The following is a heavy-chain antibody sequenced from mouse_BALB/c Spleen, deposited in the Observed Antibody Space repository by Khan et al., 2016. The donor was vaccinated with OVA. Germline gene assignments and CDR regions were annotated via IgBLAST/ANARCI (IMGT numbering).Heavy chain of an antibody. CDR1: GFYFTDTY. CDR2: IDPANGNT. V-gene: IGHV14-3*02. J-gene: IGHJ3*01. Sequence: MQLEQSGPDLVKPGASVKLSCTASGFYFTDTYMHWVKQRPEQALEWIGRIDPANGNTKYDPKFQNKAIITVDTSSNTAYLELSSLTSEDATVYYCSTLYYNPFAYWGQGTLVSVSA. CDR3: STLYYNPFAY. D-gene: IGHD1-3*01.